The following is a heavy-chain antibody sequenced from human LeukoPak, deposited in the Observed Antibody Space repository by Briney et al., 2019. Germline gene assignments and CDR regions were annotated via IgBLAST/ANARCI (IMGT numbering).Heavy chain of an antibody. J-gene: IGHJ4*02. CDR2: IRYDGSNK. D-gene: IGHD3-22*01. CDR1: GFTFSSYG. CDR3: AKGGYYYDSSGCYY. Sequence: GGSLRLSCAASGFTFSSYGMHWVRQAPGKGLELVAFIRYDGSNKYYADSVKGRFTISRDNSKNTLYLQMNSLRAEDTAVYYCAKGGYYYDSSGCYYWGQGTLVTVSS. V-gene: IGHV3-30*02.